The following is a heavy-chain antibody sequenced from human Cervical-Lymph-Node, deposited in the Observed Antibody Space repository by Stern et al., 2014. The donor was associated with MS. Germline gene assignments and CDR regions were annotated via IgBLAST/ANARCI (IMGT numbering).Heavy chain of an antibody. CDR2: IWYYGSNP. CDR3: ASAYSSSHYYFDY. D-gene: IGHD6-13*01. J-gene: IGHJ4*02. CDR1: GFSFSRYA. Sequence: VKLVESGGGVVQPGRSLRLSCAASGFSFSRYAMHWVRQAPGKGLEWVGLIWYYGSNPYYADSVTGRFTISRDNFKNTLYLQMNSLRAEDTAVYYCASAYSSSHYYFDYWGQGTLVTVSS. V-gene: IGHV3-33*01.